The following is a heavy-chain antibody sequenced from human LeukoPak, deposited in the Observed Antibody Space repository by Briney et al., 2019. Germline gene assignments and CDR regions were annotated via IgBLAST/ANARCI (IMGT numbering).Heavy chain of an antibody. V-gene: IGHV4-38-2*02. Sequence: SETLSLTCTVSGYSISSGYYWGWIRQPPGKGLEWIANIYHSGSTYYNPSLKSRVTISVDTSKNQFSLKLRSVTASDTAVYYCARLAGTGAAAGAFDYWGQGTLVTVSS. CDR2: IYHSGST. CDR1: GYSISSGYY. J-gene: IGHJ4*02. CDR3: ARLAGTGAAAGAFDY. D-gene: IGHD3/OR15-3a*01.